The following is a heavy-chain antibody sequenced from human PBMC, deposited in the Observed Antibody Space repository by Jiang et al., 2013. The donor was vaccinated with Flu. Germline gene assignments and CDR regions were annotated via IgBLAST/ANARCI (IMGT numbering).Heavy chain of an antibody. V-gene: IGHV4-39*01. CDR2: IYYSGST. D-gene: IGHD4-23*01. CDR1: GGSISSSSYY. J-gene: IGHJ3*02. CDR3: ARRVVTPGYAFDI. Sequence: GPGLVKPSETLSLTCTVSGGSISSSSYYWGWIRQPPGKGLEWIGSIYYSGSTYYNPSLKSRVTISVDTSKNQFSLKLSSVTAADTAVYYCARRVVTPGYAFDIWGQGTMVTVSS.